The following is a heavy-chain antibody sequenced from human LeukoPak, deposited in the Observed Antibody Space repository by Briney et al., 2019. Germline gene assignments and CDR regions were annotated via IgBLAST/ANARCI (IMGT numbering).Heavy chain of an antibody. CDR3: ARGSKSYGDYIRSRIHHFDY. D-gene: IGHD4-17*01. Sequence: LRLSCAASGFTFSSYAIHWVRQAPGKGLEWVAVISYDGSNKYYADSVKGRFTISRDNSKNTLYLQMNSLRVEDTAVYYCARGSKSYGDYIRSRIHHFDYWGQGTLVTVSS. CDR2: ISYDGSNK. CDR1: GFTFSSYA. V-gene: IGHV3-30*04. J-gene: IGHJ4*02.